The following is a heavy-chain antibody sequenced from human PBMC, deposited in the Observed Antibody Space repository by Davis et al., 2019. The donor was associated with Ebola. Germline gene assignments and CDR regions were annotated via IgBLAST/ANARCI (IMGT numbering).Heavy chain of an antibody. D-gene: IGHD3-3*01. Sequence: PGGSLRLSCAASGFTFSIFGMHWVRQAPGKGLEWVAVISYDGGDKYYAESVKGRFTISRDNSKNTLYLQMNSLRAEDTAVYYCAKSGLSFGVVKYHYGMDVWGKGTTVTVSS. CDR1: GFTFSIFG. CDR3: AKSGLSFGVVKYHYGMDV. J-gene: IGHJ6*04. V-gene: IGHV3-30*18. CDR2: ISYDGGDK.